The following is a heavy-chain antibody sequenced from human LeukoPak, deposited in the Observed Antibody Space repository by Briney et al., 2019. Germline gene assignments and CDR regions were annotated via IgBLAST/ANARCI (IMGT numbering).Heavy chain of an antibody. D-gene: IGHD2-21*02. CDR2: IIPIFGTA. J-gene: IGHJ4*02. Sequence: SVKVSCKASGGTFSSYAISWVRQAPGQGLEWMGGIIPIFGTANYAQKFQGRVTITADESTSTAYMELSSLRSEDTAVYYCARALPTYCGGDCYGLIDYWGRGTLVTVSS. CDR3: ARALPTYCGGDCYGLIDY. V-gene: IGHV1-69*13. CDR1: GGTFSSYA.